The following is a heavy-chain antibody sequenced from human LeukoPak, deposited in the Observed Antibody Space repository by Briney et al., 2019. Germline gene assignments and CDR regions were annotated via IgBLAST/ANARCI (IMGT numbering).Heavy chain of an antibody. CDR2: IRYDGSNK. CDR3: AKDLGCSSTNCYY. CDR1: GFTFSSYA. D-gene: IGHD2-2*01. V-gene: IGHV3-30*02. Sequence: PGGSLRLSCAASGFTFSSYAMHWVRQAPGKGLEWVAFIRYDGSNKYYADSVKGRFTISRDNSKNTLYLQMNSLRAEDTAVYYCAKDLGCSSTNCYYWGQGTLVTVSS. J-gene: IGHJ4*02.